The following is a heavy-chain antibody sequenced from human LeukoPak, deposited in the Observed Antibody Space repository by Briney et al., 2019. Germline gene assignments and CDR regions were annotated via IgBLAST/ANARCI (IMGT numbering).Heavy chain of an antibody. J-gene: IGHJ4*02. Sequence: PGGSLRLSCAASGFTFSSYEMNWVRQAPGKGLEGGSYISSSGSSIYYADSVKGRFTISRDNAKNSLYLQMNSLRAEDTAVYYCARGVNYYDSSGYYFSYWGQGTLVTVSS. CDR3: ARGVNYYDSSGYYFSY. CDR1: GFTFSSYE. CDR2: ISSSGSSI. V-gene: IGHV3-48*03. D-gene: IGHD3-22*01.